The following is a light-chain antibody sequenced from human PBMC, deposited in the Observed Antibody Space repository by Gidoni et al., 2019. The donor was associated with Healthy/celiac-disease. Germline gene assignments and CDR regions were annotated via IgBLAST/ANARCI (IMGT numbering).Light chain of an antibody. CDR1: SSDVGGYNY. Sequence: SAVPQPASVSGPPGQSITISCTGTSSDVGGYNYVSWYQKHPGKAPKLMIYEVSNRPSGVSNRFSGSKSGNTASLTISGLQAEDEADYYCSSYTSSSTVVFGGGTKLTVL. V-gene: IGLV2-14*01. CDR2: EVS. J-gene: IGLJ2*01. CDR3: SSYTSSSTVV.